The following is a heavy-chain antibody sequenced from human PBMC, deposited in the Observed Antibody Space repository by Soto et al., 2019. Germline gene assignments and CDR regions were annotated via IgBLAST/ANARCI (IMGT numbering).Heavy chain of an antibody. D-gene: IGHD2-15*01. CDR1: GYTFTSYG. CDR2: ISAYNGNT. V-gene: IGHV1-18*04. CDR3: ARDLAGRLQRTSVGWTADTFVYYYYGMDV. Sequence: ASVKVSCKASGYTFTSYGISWVRQAPGQGLEWMGWISAYNGNTNYAQKLQGRVTMTTDTSTSTAYMELRSLRSDDTAVYYCARDLAGRLQRTSVGWTADTFVYYYYGMDVWGQGTTVTVSS. J-gene: IGHJ6*02.